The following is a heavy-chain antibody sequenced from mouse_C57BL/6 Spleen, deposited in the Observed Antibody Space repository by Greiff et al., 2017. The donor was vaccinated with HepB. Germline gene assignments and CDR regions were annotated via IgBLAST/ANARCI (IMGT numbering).Heavy chain of an antibody. CDR2: FYPGDGDT. CDR3: ARQDYYGSAWFAY. D-gene: IGHD1-1*01. J-gene: IGHJ3*01. Sequence: LQESGPELVKPGASVKISCKASGYAFSSSWMTWVKQRPGKGLEWIGRFYPGDGDTNYNGKFKGNATLTADKSSSTAYMQLSSLTSEDSAVYFCARQDYYGSAWFAYWGQGTLVTVSA. V-gene: IGHV1-82*01. CDR1: GYAFSSSW.